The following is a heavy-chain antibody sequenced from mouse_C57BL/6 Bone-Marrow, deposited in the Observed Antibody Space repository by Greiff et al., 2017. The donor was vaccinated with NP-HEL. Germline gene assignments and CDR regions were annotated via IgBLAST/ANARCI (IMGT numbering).Heavy chain of an antibody. Sequence: VQLVESGPGLVQPSQSLSITCTVSGFSLTSYGVHWVRQPPGKGLEWLGVIWSGGSTDYNAAFISRLSISKDNSKSQVFFKMNSLQADDTAIYYCAKKRYYYGDYYAMDYWGQGTSVTVSS. V-gene: IGHV2-4*01. CDR2: IWSGGST. CDR1: GFSLTSYG. J-gene: IGHJ4*01. D-gene: IGHD1-1*01. CDR3: AKKRYYYGDYYAMDY.